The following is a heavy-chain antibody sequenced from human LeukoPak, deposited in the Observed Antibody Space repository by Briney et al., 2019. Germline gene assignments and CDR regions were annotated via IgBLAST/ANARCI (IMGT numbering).Heavy chain of an antibody. V-gene: IGHV4-38-2*02. CDR3: ARGYCSSTRYQIYYYYYMDV. D-gene: IGHD2-2*01. J-gene: IGHJ6*03. CDR2: IYHSGST. Sequence: MTSETLSLTCTVSGYSISSGYYWGWIRQPPGKGLEWIGSIYHSGSTYYNPSLKSRVTISVDTSKNQFSLKLSSVTAADTAVYYCARGYCSSTRYQIYYYYYMDVWGKGTTVTVSS. CDR1: GYSISSGYY.